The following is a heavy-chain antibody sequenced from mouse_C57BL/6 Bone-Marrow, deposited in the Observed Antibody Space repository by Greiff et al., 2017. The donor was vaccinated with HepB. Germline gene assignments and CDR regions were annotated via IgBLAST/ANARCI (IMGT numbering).Heavy chain of an antibody. J-gene: IGHJ2*01. CDR1: GFSLTSYG. CDR3: ARNRYGSSYVYFDY. V-gene: IGHV2-2*01. D-gene: IGHD1-1*01. CDR2: IWSGGST. Sequence: VKLMESGPGLVQPSQSLSITCTVSGFSLTSYGVHWVRQSPGKGLEWLGVIWSGGSTDYNAAFISRLSISKDNSKSQVFFKMNSLQADDTAIYYCARNRYGSSYVYFDYWGQGTTRTVSS.